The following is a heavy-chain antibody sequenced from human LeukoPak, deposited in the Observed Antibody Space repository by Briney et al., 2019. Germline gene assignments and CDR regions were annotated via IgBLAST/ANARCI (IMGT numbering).Heavy chain of an antibody. J-gene: IGHJ4*02. CDR1: GFRFNTFW. D-gene: IGHD2-21*02. CDR2: IKQDGNEK. V-gene: IGHV3-7*01. CDR3: ARDDIVVVTATPDY. Sequence: GGSLRLSGAASGFRFNTFWMSWVRQAPGKGLEWVANIKQDGNEKYYVDSVKGRFTISRDNAKNSLYLQMNSLRAEDTAVYYCARDDIVVVTATPDYWGQGTLVTVSS.